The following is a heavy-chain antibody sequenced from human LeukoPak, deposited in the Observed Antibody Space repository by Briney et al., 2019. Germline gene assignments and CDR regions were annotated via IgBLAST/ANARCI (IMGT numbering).Heavy chain of an antibody. Sequence: SETLSLTCTVSGGSISNYYWGWIRQPPGKGLEWIGYIYYSGSTNYNPSLKSRVTISVDTSKNQFSLKLSSVTAADTAVYYCAANTYYYDSSGYPEINWFDPWGQGTLVTVSS. J-gene: IGHJ5*02. D-gene: IGHD3-22*01. CDR1: GGSISNYY. CDR2: IYYSGST. V-gene: IGHV4-59*01. CDR3: AANTYYYDSSGYPEINWFDP.